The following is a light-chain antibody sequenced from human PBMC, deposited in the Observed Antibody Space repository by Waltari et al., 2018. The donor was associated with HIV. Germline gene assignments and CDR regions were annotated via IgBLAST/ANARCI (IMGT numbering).Light chain of an antibody. CDR2: EVN. V-gene: IGLV2-23*02. CDR3: CSYAGSTTFVE. Sequence: QSALTQPASVSGSPGQSITISCTGTSSDLGGYNLVSWYQQHPDKAPKLIIYEVNVRPSGVSDRFSGSKSGNTASLTISGLQAGDEADYYCCSYAGSTTFVEFGGGTKLTVL. J-gene: IGLJ3*02. CDR1: SSDLGGYNL.